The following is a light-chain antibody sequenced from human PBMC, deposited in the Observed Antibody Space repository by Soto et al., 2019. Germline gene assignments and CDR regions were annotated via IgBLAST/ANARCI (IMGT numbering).Light chain of an antibody. CDR2: EVT. V-gene: IGLV2-8*01. J-gene: IGLJ3*02. CDR3: TSYAGGDTWV. Sequence: QSVLTQPASVSGSPGQSITISCTGTSSDVGGYNYVSWYQQHPGKVPKLMICEVTRRPSWVPNRFSGSKSGNTASLTVSGLQAEDEADYYCTSYAGGDTWVFGGGTKLTVL. CDR1: SSDVGGYNY.